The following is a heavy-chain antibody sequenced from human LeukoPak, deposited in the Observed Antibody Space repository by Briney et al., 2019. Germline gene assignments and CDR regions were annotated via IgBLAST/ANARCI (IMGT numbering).Heavy chain of an antibody. J-gene: IGHJ1*01. Sequence: PGGSLRLSCAASGFTFNSYSMYWVRQAPGKGLEWVSSSSSSSNHMFYADSVKGRFSISRDNANSSLYLQMNSLRAEDTAVYYCVRDSGSSYGYYFLHWGQGTLVTVSS. CDR3: VRDSGSSYGYYFLH. CDR1: GFTFNSYS. D-gene: IGHD1-26*01. CDR2: SSSSSNHM. V-gene: IGHV3-21*01.